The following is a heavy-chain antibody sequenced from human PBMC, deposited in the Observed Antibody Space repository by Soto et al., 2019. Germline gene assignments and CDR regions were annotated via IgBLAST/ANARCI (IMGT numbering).Heavy chain of an antibody. CDR2: ISGSGGST. V-gene: IGHV3-23*01. Sequence: VGSLRLSCAASGFTFSSYAMSWVRQAPGKGLEWVSAISGSGGSTYYADSVKGRFTISRDNSKNTLYLQMNSLRAEDTAVYYCAGFWSGYYRPNFDYWGQGTLVTVSS. J-gene: IGHJ4*02. CDR3: AGFWSGYYRPNFDY. CDR1: GFTFSSYA. D-gene: IGHD3-3*01.